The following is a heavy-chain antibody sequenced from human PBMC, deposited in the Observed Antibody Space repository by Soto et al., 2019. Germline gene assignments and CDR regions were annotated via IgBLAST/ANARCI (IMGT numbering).Heavy chain of an antibody. Sequence: PGGSLRLSCAASGFTFSSYAMSWVRQAPGKGLEWVSAISGSGGSTYYADSVKGRSTISRDNSKNTLYLQVNSLRAEDTAVYYCAKTGPPLITIFGVVTSPAYYYYYMDVWGKGTTVTVSS. V-gene: IGHV3-23*01. CDR3: AKTGPPLITIFGVVTSPAYYYYYMDV. CDR2: ISGSGGST. D-gene: IGHD3-3*01. CDR1: GFTFSSYA. J-gene: IGHJ6*03.